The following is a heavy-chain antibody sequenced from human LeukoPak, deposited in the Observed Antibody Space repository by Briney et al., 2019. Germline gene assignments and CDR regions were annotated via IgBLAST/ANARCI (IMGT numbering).Heavy chain of an antibody. V-gene: IGHV1-18*04. CDR2: ISGYNGNT. J-gene: IGHJ4*02. CDR1: GYTFINYG. CDR3: ARVGITAAFFDY. Sequence: ASVKGSCKASGYTFINYGISWVRQAPGQGLEWMGWISGYNGNTKYAQKLQGRVTMTTDTPTSTAYMELRSLRSDDTAIYYCARVGITAAFFDYWGQGTLVTVSS. D-gene: IGHD6-13*01.